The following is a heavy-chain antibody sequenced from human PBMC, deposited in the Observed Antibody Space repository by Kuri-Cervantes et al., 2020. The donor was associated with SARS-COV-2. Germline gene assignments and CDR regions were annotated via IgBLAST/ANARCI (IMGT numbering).Heavy chain of an antibody. V-gene: IGHV4-34*01. CDR1: GESFSGYY. J-gene: IGHJ6*03. D-gene: IGHD4-17*01. Sequence: SETLSLTCAFYGESFSGYYWNWIRQSPGKGLEWIGEVNHRGSTNYNPSLKSRVTISVDTSSKQFSLHLGSVTAADTAVYYCARAYGFLRYKYYMDVWGRGTTVTVSS. CDR2: VNHRGST. CDR3: ARAYGFLRYKYYMDV.